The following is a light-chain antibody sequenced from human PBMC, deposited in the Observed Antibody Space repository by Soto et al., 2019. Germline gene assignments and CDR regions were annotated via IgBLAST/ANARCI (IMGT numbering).Light chain of an antibody. CDR2: AAS. J-gene: IGKJ3*01. V-gene: IGKV1-12*01. CDR3: QQGYSFAFT. CDR1: QDISSW. Sequence: DNQCTSRRSSEPASVGDRVTINCRASQDISSWLAWYQQKPGKAPKLLIYAASNLQSGVPSRFSGSGSGTDFTLTISSLQPEDFATYFCQQGYSFAFTFGPGTKVDIK.